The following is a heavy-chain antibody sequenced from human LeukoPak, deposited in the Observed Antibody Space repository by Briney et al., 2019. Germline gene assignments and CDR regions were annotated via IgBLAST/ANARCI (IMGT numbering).Heavy chain of an antibody. D-gene: IGHD2-2*01. V-gene: IGHV3-23*01. CDR3: AKLPDCSSTSCYGGVPDY. Sequence: GGSLRLSCAASGFTFSSYAMSWVRQAPGKGLEWVSAISGSGGSTYYADSVKGQFTISRDNSKNTLYLQMNSLRAEGTAVYYCAKLPDCSSTSCYGGVPDYWGQGTLVTVSS. CDR2: ISGSGGST. J-gene: IGHJ4*02. CDR1: GFTFSSYA.